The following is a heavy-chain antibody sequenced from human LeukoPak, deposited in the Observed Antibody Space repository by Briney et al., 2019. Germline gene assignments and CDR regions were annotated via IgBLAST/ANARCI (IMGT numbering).Heavy chain of an antibody. D-gene: IGHD4-23*01. J-gene: IGHJ4*02. Sequence: SETLSLTCTVSGGSISSGGYYWSWIRQHPGKGLEWIGCIYFSGSTYYNPSLKSRVTISVDTSKNQFSLQLSSVTAADTAVYYCGRDYYGGNPGYYFDHWGQGTLVTVSS. CDR3: GRDYYGGNPGYYFDH. CDR1: GGSISSGGYY. V-gene: IGHV4-31*03. CDR2: IYFSGST.